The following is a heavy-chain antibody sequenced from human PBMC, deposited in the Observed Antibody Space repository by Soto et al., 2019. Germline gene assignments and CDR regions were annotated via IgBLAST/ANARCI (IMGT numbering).Heavy chain of an antibody. V-gene: IGHV4-39*07. Sequence: PSETLSLTCTVSNGSISSAIYYWGWIRQPPGKGLEWIGSIYHSGSTYYNPSLQGRVTISVDTSKNQFSLKLSSVTAADTAVYYCARWDSSSALDYWGQGTLVTVSS. CDR2: IYHSGST. J-gene: IGHJ4*02. CDR1: NGSISSAIYY. D-gene: IGHD6-13*01. CDR3: ARWDSSSALDY.